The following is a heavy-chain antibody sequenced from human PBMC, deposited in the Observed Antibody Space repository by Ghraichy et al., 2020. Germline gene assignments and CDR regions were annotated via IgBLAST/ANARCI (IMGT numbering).Heavy chain of an antibody. J-gene: IGHJ4*02. CDR1: GGSISSYY. CDR2: IYYSGST. Sequence: SETLSLTCTVSGGSISSYYWSWLRQPPGKGLERIEYIYYSGSTNYNPSLKSRVTISVDTSKNQFSLKLSSVTAADTAVYYCASHREGGYYDSSGYPDYWGQGTLVTVSS. V-gene: IGHV4-59*01. CDR3: ASHREGGYYDSSGYPDY. D-gene: IGHD3-22*01.